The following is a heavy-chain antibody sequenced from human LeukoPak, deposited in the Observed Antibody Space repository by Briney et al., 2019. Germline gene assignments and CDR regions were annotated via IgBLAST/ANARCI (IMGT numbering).Heavy chain of an antibody. CDR2: INPNSGGT. V-gene: IGHV1-2*02. CDR1: GYTLTGYY. CDR3: ARVVRGVIINPMGY. Sequence: ASVKVSCKASGYTLTGYYMHWVRQAPGQGLEWMGWINPNSGGTNYAQKFQGRVTMTRDTSISTAYMELSRLRSGDTAVYYCARVVRGVIINPMGYWGQGTLVTVSS. J-gene: IGHJ4*02. D-gene: IGHD3-10*01.